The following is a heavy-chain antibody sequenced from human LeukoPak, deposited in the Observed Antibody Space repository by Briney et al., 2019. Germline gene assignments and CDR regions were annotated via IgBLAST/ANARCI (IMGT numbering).Heavy chain of an antibody. D-gene: IGHD3-3*01. CDR1: GGSISSYY. Sequence: KTSETLSLTCTVSGGSISSYYWSWIRQPPGKGLEWIGYIYTSGSTNYNPSLKSRVTISVDTSKNQFSLKLSSVTAADTAVYYCARVKVLRFLEWFLDFWGQGALVTVSS. V-gene: IGHV4-4*09. CDR3: ARVKVLRFLEWFLDF. J-gene: IGHJ4*02. CDR2: IYTSGST.